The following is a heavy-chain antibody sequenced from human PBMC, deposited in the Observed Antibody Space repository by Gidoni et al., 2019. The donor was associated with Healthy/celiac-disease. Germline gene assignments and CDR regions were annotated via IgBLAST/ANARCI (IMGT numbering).Heavy chain of an antibody. V-gene: IGHV1-8*01. CDR3: ARGRGWAYYFDY. J-gene: IGHJ4*02. CDR1: GYTFTSYD. Sequence: QVQLVQSGAEVKQPGASVQVSCKASGYTFTSYDINWVRQATGQGLEWMGWMNPNSGNKGYAQKFQGRVNMTRNTSISTAYMELSSLRSEDTAVYYCARGRGWAYYFDYWGQGTLVTVSS. CDR2: MNPNSGNK. D-gene: IGHD6-19*01.